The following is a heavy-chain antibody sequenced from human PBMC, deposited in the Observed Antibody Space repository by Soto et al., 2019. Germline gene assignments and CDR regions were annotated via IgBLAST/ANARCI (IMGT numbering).Heavy chain of an antibody. CDR1: GGSISSSSYY. Sequence: SDTLSLTCTVSGGSISSSSYYWGWIRQPPGKGLEWIGSIYYSGSTYYNPSLKSRVTISVDTSKNQFSLELSSLRSEDTAVYYCAAAYSYGPTAFDYWGQGTLVTVSS. CDR3: AAAYSYGPTAFDY. CDR2: IYYSGST. J-gene: IGHJ4*02. D-gene: IGHD5-18*01. V-gene: IGHV4-39*07.